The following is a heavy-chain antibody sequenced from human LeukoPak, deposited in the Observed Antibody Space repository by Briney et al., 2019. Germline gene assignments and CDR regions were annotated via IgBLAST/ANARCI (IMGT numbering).Heavy chain of an antibody. CDR3: ARDGENYDMDV. V-gene: IGHV3-74*01. CDR1: GFSFRSHW. Sequence: PGGSLRLSCAASGFSFRSHWMHWVRQAPGKGLVWVSRINKDGSSTSYADSVKGRVTISGDNAKNTLYLQMNSLRAEDTAAYYCARDGENYDMDVWGQETTVTVSS. CDR2: INKDGSST. J-gene: IGHJ6*02. D-gene: IGHD3-10*01.